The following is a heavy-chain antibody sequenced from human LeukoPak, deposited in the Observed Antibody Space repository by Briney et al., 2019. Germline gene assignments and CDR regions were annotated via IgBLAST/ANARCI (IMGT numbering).Heavy chain of an antibody. CDR3: ARDGNYYGSGSYNNWFDP. CDR2: INPNSGGT. D-gene: IGHD3-10*01. CDR1: GYTFTGYY. J-gene: IGHJ5*02. Sequence: GASVKVSCKASGYTFTGYYMHWVRQAPGQGLEWMGWINPNSGGTNYAQKFQGRVTMTRDTSISTAYMELSRLRSDDTAVYCCARDGNYYGSGSYNNWFDPWGQGTLVTVSS. V-gene: IGHV1-2*02.